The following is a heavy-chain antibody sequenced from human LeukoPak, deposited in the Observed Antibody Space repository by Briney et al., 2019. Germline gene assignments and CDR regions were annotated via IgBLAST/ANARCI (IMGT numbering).Heavy chain of an antibody. V-gene: IGHV4-30-4*01. CDR2: IYYSGST. D-gene: IGHD3-10*01. J-gene: IGHJ5*02. CDR1: GGSTSSGDYY. Sequence: KPSETLSLTCAVSGGSTSSGDYYWSWIRQPPGKGLEWIGYIYYSGSTYYNPSLKSRVTISVDTSKNQFSLKLSSVTAADTAVYYCARAGFSYYYGSGPNWFDPWGQGTLVTVSS. CDR3: ARAGFSYYYGSGPNWFDP.